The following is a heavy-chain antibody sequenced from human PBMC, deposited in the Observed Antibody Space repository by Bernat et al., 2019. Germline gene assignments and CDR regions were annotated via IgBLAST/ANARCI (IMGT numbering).Heavy chain of an antibody. J-gene: IGHJ3*01. CDR3: ASTRPVVYNFWSDLSPPRAVDL. Sequence: QLQLQESGPGLVKPSETLSLTCTVSGGSISSSSYYWGWIRQPPGKGLEWIGSIYYSGSTYYNPSLKSRVTISVDTSKNQFSLKLSSVTAADTAVYYCASTRPVVYNFWSDLSPPRAVDLWGEGTMVTVSS. CDR1: GGSISSSSYY. CDR2: IYYSGST. V-gene: IGHV4-39*01. D-gene: IGHD3-3*01.